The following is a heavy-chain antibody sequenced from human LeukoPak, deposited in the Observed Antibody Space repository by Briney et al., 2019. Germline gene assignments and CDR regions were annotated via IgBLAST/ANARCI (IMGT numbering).Heavy chain of an antibody. CDR2: IYYSGST. CDR1: GGSISSYY. Sequence: SQTLSLTCTVSGGSISSYYWSWIRQPPGKGLEWIGYIYYSGSTNYNPSLKSRVTISVDTSKNQFSLKLSSVTAADTAVYYCARTSYSSSWHYYGMDVWGQGTTVTVSS. CDR3: ARTSYSSSWHYYGMDV. J-gene: IGHJ6*02. V-gene: IGHV4-59*01. D-gene: IGHD6-13*01.